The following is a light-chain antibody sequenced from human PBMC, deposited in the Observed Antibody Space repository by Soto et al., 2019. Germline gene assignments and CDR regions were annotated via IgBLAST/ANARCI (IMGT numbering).Light chain of an antibody. Sequence: DIQMTQSPSSVSASVVDRVTITCRASQDISSWVAWYQQKPGKAPKLLISAASSLQSGVPRRFSGSGSGTDFTLIISSLQPEDFATYFCQQGDSFPFTFGGGTKVDIK. J-gene: IGKJ4*01. CDR1: QDISSW. CDR2: AAS. V-gene: IGKV1-12*01. CDR3: QQGDSFPFT.